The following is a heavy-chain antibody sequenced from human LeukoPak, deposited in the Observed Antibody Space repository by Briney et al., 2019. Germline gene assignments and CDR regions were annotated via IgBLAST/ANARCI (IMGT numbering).Heavy chain of an antibody. D-gene: IGHD3/OR15-3a*01. J-gene: IGHJ4*02. Sequence: GGSLRLSCVVSGFTFSNYWMAWVRQTPGKGLEWVAVISYDGSNKYYADSVKGRFTISRDNSKNTLYLQMNSLRAEDTAVYYCAKDRTGSQRRGYFDYWGQGTLVTVSS. CDR3: AKDRTGSQRRGYFDY. CDR2: ISYDGSNK. V-gene: IGHV3-30*18. CDR1: GFTFSNYW.